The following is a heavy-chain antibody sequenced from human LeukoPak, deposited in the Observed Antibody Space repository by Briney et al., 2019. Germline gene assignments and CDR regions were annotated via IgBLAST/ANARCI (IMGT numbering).Heavy chain of an antibody. J-gene: IGHJ4*02. CDR3: ARDVTYYYDSSGYYSPHFDY. CDR1: GFTFSSYA. D-gene: IGHD3-22*01. CDR2: ISYDGSNI. Sequence: GRSLRLSCAASGFTFSSYAMHWVRQAPGKGLEWVAVISYDGSNIYYADSVKGRFTISRDNYKNTLYLQMNSLRAEDTAMYYCARDVTYYYDSSGYYSPHFDYWGQGTLVTVSS. V-gene: IGHV3-30*04.